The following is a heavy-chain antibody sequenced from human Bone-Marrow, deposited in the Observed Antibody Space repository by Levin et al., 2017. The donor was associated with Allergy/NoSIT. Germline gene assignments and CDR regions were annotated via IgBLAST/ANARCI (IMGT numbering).Heavy chain of an antibody. CDR1: GYTSTRYG. CDR2: ISSDGNTK. J-gene: IGHJ4*01. D-gene: IGHD2-8*01. CDR3: ATGHCGTNCYYFHY. V-gene: IGHV3-30*03. Sequence: GGSLRLSCAASGYTSTRYGMHWVRQAPGNGLEWVALISSDGNTKSYADSVKGRFTISKDNSKNTVSLNMNSLRPDDTAVYFCATGHCGTNCYYFHYWGLGTLVTVSS.